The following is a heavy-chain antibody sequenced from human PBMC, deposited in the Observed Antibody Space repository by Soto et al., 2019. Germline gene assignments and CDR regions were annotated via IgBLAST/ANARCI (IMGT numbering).Heavy chain of an antibody. J-gene: IGHJ6*02. CDR1: GFTFSSYS. Sequence: EVQLVESGGGLVKPGGSLRLSCAASGFTFSSYSMNWVRQAPGKGLEWVSSISSSSSYIYYADSVKGRFTISRDNAKNSLYLQMNRQSAEDTAVYYCASDGHYDILTPLGYYYGMDVWGQGTTVTVSS. CDR3: ASDGHYDILTPLGYYYGMDV. CDR2: ISSSSSYI. D-gene: IGHD3-9*01. V-gene: IGHV3-21*01.